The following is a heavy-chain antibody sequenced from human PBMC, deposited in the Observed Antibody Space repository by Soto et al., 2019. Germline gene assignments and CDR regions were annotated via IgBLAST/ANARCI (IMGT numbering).Heavy chain of an antibody. V-gene: IGHV3-30-3*01. CDR3: ARGASDFWGGYPEIHYFDY. CDR1: GFTFSSYA. Sequence: QVQLVESGGGVVQPGRSLRLSCAASGFTFSSYAMHWVRQAPGKGLEWVAVISYDGSNKYYADSVKGRFTISRDNSKNTLYLQMNSLRADDTAVYYCARGASDFWGGYPEIHYFDYWGQGTLVTVSS. CDR2: ISYDGSNK. J-gene: IGHJ4*02. D-gene: IGHD3-3*01.